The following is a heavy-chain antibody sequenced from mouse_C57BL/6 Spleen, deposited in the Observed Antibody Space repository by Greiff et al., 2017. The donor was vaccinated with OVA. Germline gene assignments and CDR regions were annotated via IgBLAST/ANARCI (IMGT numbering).Heavy chain of an antibody. J-gene: IGHJ4*01. Sequence: DVHLVESGGGLVQPGGSLKLSCAASGFTFSDYGMAWVRQAPRKGPEWVAFISNLAYSIYYADTVTGRFTISRENAKNTLYLEMSSLRSEDTAMYYCARHAARGVDYAMDYWGQGTSVTVSS. CDR3: ARHAARGVDYAMDY. V-gene: IGHV5-15*01. CDR2: ISNLAYSI. CDR1: GFTFSDYG.